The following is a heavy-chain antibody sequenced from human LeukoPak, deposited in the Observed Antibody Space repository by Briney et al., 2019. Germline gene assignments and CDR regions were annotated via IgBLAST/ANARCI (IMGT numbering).Heavy chain of an antibody. CDR3: AREEEDYYDSSGYYGD. D-gene: IGHD3-22*01. V-gene: IGHV4-4*07. CDR1: GGSISSYY. J-gene: IGHJ4*02. Sequence: SETLSLTCTVSGGSISSYYWSWIRQPAGKGLEWIGRINTSGSTNYNPSLKSRVTMSVDTSKNQFSLKLSSVTAADTAVYYCAREEEDYYDSSGYYGDWGQGTLVTVSS. CDR2: INTSGST.